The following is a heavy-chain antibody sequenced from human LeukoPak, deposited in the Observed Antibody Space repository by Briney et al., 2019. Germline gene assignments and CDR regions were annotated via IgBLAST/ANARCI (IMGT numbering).Heavy chain of an antibody. V-gene: IGHV4-34*01. D-gene: IGHD3-9*01. CDR3: ARVRYFDWLSDAFDT. CDR2: INHSGST. CDR1: GGSFSGYY. Sequence: SETLSLTCAVYGGSFSGYYWSWIRQPPGKGLEWIGEINHSGSTNYNPSLKSRVTISVDTSKNQFSLKLSSVTAADTAVYYCARVRYFDWLSDAFDTWGQGKMVTVSS. J-gene: IGHJ3*02.